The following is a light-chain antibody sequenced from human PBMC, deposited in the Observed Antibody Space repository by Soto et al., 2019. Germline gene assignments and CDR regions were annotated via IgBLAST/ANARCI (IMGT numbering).Light chain of an antibody. J-gene: IGLJ1*01. CDR1: SSDVGGYSY. CDR3: ASYKTSSTYV. Sequence: SALTQPASVSGSPGQSIAISCTGTSSDVGGYSYVSWYQQQPGKAPKLVISDVSNRPSGVSDRFSGSKSGNTASLTISGLQTEDEADYYCASYKTSSTYVFGTGTKVTV. V-gene: IGLV2-14*01. CDR2: DVS.